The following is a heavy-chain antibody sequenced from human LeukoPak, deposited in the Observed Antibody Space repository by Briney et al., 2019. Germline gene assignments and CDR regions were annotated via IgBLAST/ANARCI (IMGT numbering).Heavy chain of an antibody. CDR1: GYTFTSYG. V-gene: IGHV1-18*01. CDR3: ATLKAAAGQPFDY. CDR2: ISAYNGNT. D-gene: IGHD6-13*01. Sequence: GASVKVSCKASGYTFTSYGISWVRQAPGQGLEWMGWISAYNGNTNYAQKLQGRVTMTRDTSTSTVYMELSSLRSEDTAVYYCATLKAAAGQPFDYWGQGTLVTVSS. J-gene: IGHJ4*02.